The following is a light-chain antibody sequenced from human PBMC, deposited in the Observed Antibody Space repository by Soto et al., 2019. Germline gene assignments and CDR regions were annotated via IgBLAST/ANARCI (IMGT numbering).Light chain of an antibody. J-gene: IGLJ1*01. CDR3: SSDTSSTPEV. Sequence: QSVLTQPASVSGSPGQSITISCTGTSSDVGGYNYVSWYQQHPGKAPKLMIYDVSSRPSGVSNRFSGSKSGNTASLTISGLQAEDEADYYCSSDTSSTPEVFGTGTKVTV. CDR1: SSDVGGYNY. V-gene: IGLV2-14*01. CDR2: DVS.